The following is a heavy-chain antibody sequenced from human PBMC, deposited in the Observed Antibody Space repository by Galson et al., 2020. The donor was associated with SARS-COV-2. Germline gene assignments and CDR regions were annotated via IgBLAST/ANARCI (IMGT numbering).Heavy chain of an antibody. CDR2: ITWDGVGT. Sequence: GGSLRLSCVASGFTFDDYTMHWVHQTPGKGLEWVSLITWDGVGTYYADSVKGRFTISRDNTKNSLFLQMNSLRTEDTALYYCVKEMFSSSWFDDWGQGTLVTVSS. CDR1: GFTFDDYT. V-gene: IGHV3-43*01. D-gene: IGHD6-13*01. J-gene: IGHJ4*02. CDR3: VKEMFSSSWFDD.